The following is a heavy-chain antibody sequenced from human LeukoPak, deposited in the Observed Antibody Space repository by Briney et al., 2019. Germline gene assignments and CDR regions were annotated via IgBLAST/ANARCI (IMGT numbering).Heavy chain of an antibody. D-gene: IGHD2-2*02. CDR3: AKGVDIVVVPGGIKCDY. Sequence: TGGSLRLSCAASGFTFSSYGMHWVRQAPGKGLEWVAVISYDGSSKYYADSVKGRFTISRDNSKKTLYPQMNSLRVEDTAVYYCAKGVDIVVVPGGIKCDYWGQGTLVTVSS. V-gene: IGHV3-30*18. CDR2: ISYDGSSK. CDR1: GFTFSSYG. J-gene: IGHJ4*02.